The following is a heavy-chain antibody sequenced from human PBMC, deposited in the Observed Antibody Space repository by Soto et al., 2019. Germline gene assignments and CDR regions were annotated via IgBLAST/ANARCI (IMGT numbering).Heavy chain of an antibody. CDR3: ARQYDFWSGPVNGFDI. V-gene: IGHV6-1*01. J-gene: IGHJ3*02. Sequence: PSQTLSLTCAISGDSVSSNSAAWNWIRQSPSRGLEWLGRTYYRSKWYNDYAVSVRSRITINPDTSKNQFSLQLNSVTPEDTAVYYCARQYDFWSGPVNGFDIWGQGTMVTVSS. CDR1: GDSVSSNSAA. CDR2: TYYRSKWYN. D-gene: IGHD3-3*01.